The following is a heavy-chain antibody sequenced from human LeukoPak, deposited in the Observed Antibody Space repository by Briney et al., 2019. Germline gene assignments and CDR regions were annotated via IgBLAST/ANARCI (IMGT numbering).Heavy chain of an antibody. Sequence: PGGSLRLSCAASGFTFSSYGMHWVRQAPGKGLEWVAFIRYDGSNKYYADSVKGRFTISRDNSKNTLYLQMNSLRDEDTAVYYCAGYYDILTGYPTPLDYWGQGTLVTVSS. V-gene: IGHV3-30*02. CDR3: AGYYDILTGYPTPLDY. CDR1: GFTFSSYG. J-gene: IGHJ4*02. D-gene: IGHD3-9*01. CDR2: IRYDGSNK.